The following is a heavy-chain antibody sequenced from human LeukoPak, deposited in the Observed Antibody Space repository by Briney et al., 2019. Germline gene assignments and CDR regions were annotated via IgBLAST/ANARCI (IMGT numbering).Heavy chain of an antibody. CDR3: ARDGYGSGSYPLDY. CDR1: GGSVSSGSYY. CDR2: IYYSGST. V-gene: IGHV4-61*01. J-gene: IGHJ4*02. D-gene: IGHD3-10*01. Sequence: PSETLSLTYTVSGGSVSSGSYYWSWIRQPPGKGLEWIGYIYYSGSTNYNPSLKSRVTISVDTSKNQFSLKLSSVIAADTAVYYCARDGYGSGSYPLDYWGQGTLVTVSS.